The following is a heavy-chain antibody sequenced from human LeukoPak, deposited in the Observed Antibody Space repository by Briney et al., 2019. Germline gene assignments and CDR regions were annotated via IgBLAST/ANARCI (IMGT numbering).Heavy chain of an antibody. Sequence: ASVKVSCKASGYTFTAYYIHWVRQAPGQGLEWVAWINPNSGGTNCAQKFQGRVAMTRDTSISTAYMELSGLTSDDTAVYYCARELMCSGGNCYSDSFDYWGQGALVTVSS. CDR1: GYTFTAYY. D-gene: IGHD2-15*01. J-gene: IGHJ4*02. CDR2: INPNSGGT. V-gene: IGHV1-2*02. CDR3: ARELMCSGGNCYSDSFDY.